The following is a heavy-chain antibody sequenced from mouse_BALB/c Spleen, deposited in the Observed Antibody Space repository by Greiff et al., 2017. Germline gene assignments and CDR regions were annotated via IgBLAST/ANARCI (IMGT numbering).Heavy chain of an antibody. V-gene: IGHV1-69*02. CDR3: TREGTVGY. Sequence: VQLQQPGAELVRPGASVKLSCKASGYTFTSYWINWVKQRPGQGLEWIGNIYPSDSYTNYNQKFKDKATLTVDKSSSTAYMQLSSPTSEDSAVYYCTREGTVGYWGQGTTLTVSS. CDR2: IYPSDSYT. CDR1: GYTFTSYW. J-gene: IGHJ2*01. D-gene: IGHD4-1*01.